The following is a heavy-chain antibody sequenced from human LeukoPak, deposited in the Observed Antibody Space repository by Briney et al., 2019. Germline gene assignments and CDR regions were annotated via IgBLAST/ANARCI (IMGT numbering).Heavy chain of an antibody. CDR2: ISGSGSAI. Sequence: GGSLRLSCAASGFTFSSYEMNWVRQAPGKGLEWVSYISGSGSAIYYADSVKGRFTISRDNAKNSLYLQMNSLRVEDTAVYYCATSGYSSTWGNSYFDSWGQGTLVTVSS. CDR1: GFTFSSYE. V-gene: IGHV3-48*03. D-gene: IGHD6-13*01. J-gene: IGHJ4*02. CDR3: ATSGYSSTWGNSYFDS.